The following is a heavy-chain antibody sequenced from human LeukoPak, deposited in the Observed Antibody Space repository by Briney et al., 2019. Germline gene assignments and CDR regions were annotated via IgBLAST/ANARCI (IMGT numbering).Heavy chain of an antibody. CDR3: ARVPSSSWYYYYYGMDV. CDR1: GYTFTGYY. V-gene: IGHV1-2*02. CDR2: INPNSGGT. Sequence: ASVKVSCKASGYTFTGYYMHWVRQAPGQGLGWMGWINPNSGGTNYAQKFQGRVTMTRDTSISTAYMELSRLRSDDTAVYYCARVPSSSWYYYYYGMDVWGQGTTVTVSS. D-gene: IGHD6-13*01. J-gene: IGHJ6*02.